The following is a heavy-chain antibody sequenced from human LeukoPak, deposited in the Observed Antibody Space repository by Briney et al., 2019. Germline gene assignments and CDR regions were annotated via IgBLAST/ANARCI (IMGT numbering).Heavy chain of an antibody. V-gene: IGHV3-20*04. CDR2: ISWNGGIT. CDR3: ARVDYDSSAAEFHY. Sequence: GGSLRLSCAASGFMFGVYGMSWVRQAPGKGLEWVSGISWNGGITGYADSVKGRFTISRDNAKNSLYLQMNSLRVEDTALYYCARVDYDSSAAEFHYWGQGTLVSVSS. J-gene: IGHJ4*02. D-gene: IGHD3-22*01. CDR1: GFMFGVYG.